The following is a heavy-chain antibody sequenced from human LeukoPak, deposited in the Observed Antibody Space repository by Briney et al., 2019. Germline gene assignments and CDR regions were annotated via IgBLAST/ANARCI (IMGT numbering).Heavy chain of an antibody. V-gene: IGHV3-15*07. CDR1: GFTFSSYW. D-gene: IGHD3-22*01. CDR2: IKSKTDGGTT. J-gene: IGHJ4*02. Sequence: GGSLRLSCAASGFTFSSYWMNWARQAPGKGLEWVGRIKSKTDGGTTDYAAPVKGRFTISRDDSKNTLYLLMNSLKTEDTAVYYCARGSTYYDSSGQVPFDYWGQGTLVTVSS. CDR3: ARGSTYYDSSGQVPFDY.